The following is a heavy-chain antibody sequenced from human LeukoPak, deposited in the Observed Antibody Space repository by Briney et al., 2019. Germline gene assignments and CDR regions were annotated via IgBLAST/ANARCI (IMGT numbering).Heavy chain of an antibody. J-gene: IGHJ6*03. D-gene: IGHD6-19*01. CDR3: ARWAGARYYYYYYMDV. Sequence: GASVKVSCKASGYTFTGYYMHWVRQAPGQGLEWMGRINPNSGNTGYAQKFQGRVTMTRNTSISTAYMELSSLRSEDTAVYYCARWAGARYYYYYYMDVWGKGTTVTVSS. CDR1: GYTFTGYY. CDR2: INPNSGNT. V-gene: IGHV1-8*02.